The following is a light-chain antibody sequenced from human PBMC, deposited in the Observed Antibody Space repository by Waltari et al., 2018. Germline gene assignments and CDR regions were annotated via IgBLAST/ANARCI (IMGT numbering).Light chain of an antibody. CDR3: QHYVKLPVT. V-gene: IGKV3-20*01. CDR2: GAS. J-gene: IGKJ1*01. Sequence: IVLTQSPGTLSLSPGERATLSCWASQSVGRSLAWYQQQRGQAPRLLIFGASTRATGIPDRFSGSGSGTDFSLTISRLEPEDFAVYYCQHYVKLPVTFGQGTKVEIK. CDR1: QSVGRS.